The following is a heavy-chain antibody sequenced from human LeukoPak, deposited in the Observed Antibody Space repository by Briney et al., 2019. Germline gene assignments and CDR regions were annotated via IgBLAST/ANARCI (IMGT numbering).Heavy chain of an antibody. J-gene: IGHJ4*02. Sequence: GGSLRLSCAASGFTFSSYGMHWVRQAPGKGLEWVAFIRYDGSNKYYADSVKGRFTISRDNSKNTLYLQMNSLRAEDTAVYYCARDRQPYSSGWPIDYWGQGTLVTVSS. CDR1: GFTFSSYG. CDR3: ARDRQPYSSGWPIDY. V-gene: IGHV3-30*02. CDR2: IRYDGSNK. D-gene: IGHD6-19*01.